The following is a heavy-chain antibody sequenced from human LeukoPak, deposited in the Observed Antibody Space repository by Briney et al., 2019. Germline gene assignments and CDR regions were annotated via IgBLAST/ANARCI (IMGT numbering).Heavy chain of an antibody. Sequence: ASVKVSCKASEYIFTDYAINWVRQAPGQRLEWMGWINAGNGNTKYSQKFQGRVTITRDTSASTAYMELSSLTSEDSALYYCARSAYTYSSYFDYWGQGTLVTVSS. CDR1: EYIFTDYA. V-gene: IGHV1-3*01. J-gene: IGHJ4*02. CDR3: ARSAYTYSSYFDY. D-gene: IGHD5-18*01. CDR2: INAGNGNT.